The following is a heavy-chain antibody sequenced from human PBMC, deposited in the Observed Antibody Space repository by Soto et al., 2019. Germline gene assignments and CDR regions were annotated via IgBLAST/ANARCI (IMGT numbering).Heavy chain of an antibody. D-gene: IGHD3-3*01. V-gene: IGHV1-69*13. Sequence: AASVKVSCKASGGTFSSYAISWVRQAPGQGLEWMGGIIPIFGTANYAQKFQGRVTITADESTSTAYMELSSLRSEDTAVYYCARGGWSGGGDYWGQGTLVTVSS. CDR1: GGTFSSYA. CDR2: IIPIFGTA. CDR3: ARGGWSGGGDY. J-gene: IGHJ4*02.